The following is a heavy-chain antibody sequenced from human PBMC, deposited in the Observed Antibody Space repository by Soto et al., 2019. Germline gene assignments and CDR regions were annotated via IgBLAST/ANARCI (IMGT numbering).Heavy chain of an antibody. Sequence: EVQLVESGGGLVQPGGSLRLSCAASGFTFSSYSMNWVRQAPGKGREWVSYISSSSSTIYYAESVKGRFTISRDNAKNALYLQMNSLRDEETAVYYCARDLADYDYVWGSYRPRGMDVWGEGTTVTVAA. CDR1: GFTFSSYS. J-gene: IGHJ6*04. D-gene: IGHD3-16*02. CDR2: ISSSSSTI. V-gene: IGHV3-48*02. CDR3: ARDLADYDYVWGSYRPRGMDV.